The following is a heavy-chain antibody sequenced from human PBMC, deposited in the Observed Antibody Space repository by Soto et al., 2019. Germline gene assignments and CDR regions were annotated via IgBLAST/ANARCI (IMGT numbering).Heavy chain of an antibody. V-gene: IGHV3-23*01. CDR3: AKDSMVRGVIIIPFDY. Sequence: GGSLRLSCAASGFTFSSYAMSWVRQAPGKGLEWVSAISGSGGSTYYADSVKGRFTISRDNSKDTLYLQMNSLRAEDTAVYYCAKDSMVRGVIIIPFDYWGQGTLVTVSS. D-gene: IGHD3-10*01. J-gene: IGHJ4*02. CDR2: ISGSGGST. CDR1: GFTFSSYA.